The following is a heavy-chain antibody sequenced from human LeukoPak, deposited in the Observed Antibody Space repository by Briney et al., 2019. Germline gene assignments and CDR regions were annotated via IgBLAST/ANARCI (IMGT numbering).Heavy chain of an antibody. V-gene: IGHV3-23*01. D-gene: IGHD2-15*01. Sequence: GGSLRLSCAASGFTFSSYAMSWVRHAPGKGLEWVSAISGSGGSTYYADSVKGRFTISRDNSKNTLYLQINTLRAEDTAVYYCAKSDCRGGSCYENYWGQGTLVTVSS. J-gene: IGHJ4*02. CDR3: AKSDCRGGSCYENY. CDR2: ISGSGGST. CDR1: GFTFSSYA.